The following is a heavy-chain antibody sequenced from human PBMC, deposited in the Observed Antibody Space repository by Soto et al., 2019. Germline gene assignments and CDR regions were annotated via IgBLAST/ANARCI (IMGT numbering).Heavy chain of an antibody. Sequence: PSQTLSLTCAISGDSVSSNSAAWNWIRQSPSRGLEWLGRTYYRSKWYNDYAVSVKSRITINPDTSKNQFSLQLNCGTPEDTAVYYCARAKQQLIPPNYYYRMDVWGQGTTVTVSS. V-gene: IGHV6-1*01. CDR3: ARAKQQLIPPNYYYRMDV. J-gene: IGHJ6*02. CDR1: GDSVSSNSAA. D-gene: IGHD6-13*01. CDR2: TYYRSKWYN.